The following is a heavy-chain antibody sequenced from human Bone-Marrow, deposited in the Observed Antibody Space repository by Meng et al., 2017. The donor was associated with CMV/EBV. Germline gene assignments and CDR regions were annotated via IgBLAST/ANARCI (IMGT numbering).Heavy chain of an antibody. D-gene: IGHD3-3*01. CDR1: GYTFTSYG. J-gene: IGHJ4*02. V-gene: IGHV1-18*01. Sequence: ASVKVSCKASGYTFTSYGISWVRQAPGQGLEWMGWISAYNGNTNYAQKLQGRVTMTTDTSTSTAYMELRSLRSDDTAVYYCARAPHPAIYDFWSGYHYDYWGQGTLVTVSS. CDR2: ISAYNGNT. CDR3: ARAPHPAIYDFWSGYHYDY.